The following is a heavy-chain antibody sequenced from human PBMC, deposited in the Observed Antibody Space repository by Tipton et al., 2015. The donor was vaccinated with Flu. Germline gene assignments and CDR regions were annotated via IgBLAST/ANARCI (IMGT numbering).Heavy chain of an antibody. CDR1: GGSISSYTYY. V-gene: IGHV4-39*07. Sequence: TLSLTCTVSGGSISSYTYYWGWFRQSPGKGLEWIGSVSHSGSTSYNPSLKSRIVMSIDTSKSQFSLTLRSVTAADTAVYYCARDRYDILTGSFSWFDPWGQGTLVTVSS. CDR3: ARDRYDILTGSFSWFDP. J-gene: IGHJ5*02. D-gene: IGHD3-9*01. CDR2: VSHSGST.